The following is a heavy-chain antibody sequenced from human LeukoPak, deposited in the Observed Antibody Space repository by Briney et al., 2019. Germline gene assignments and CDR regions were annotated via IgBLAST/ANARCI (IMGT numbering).Heavy chain of an antibody. J-gene: IGHJ6*02. CDR3: ASITTYGDYEDYYYGMDV. V-gene: IGHV3-33*08. D-gene: IGHD4-17*01. CDR1: GFTFSSYA. Sequence: GGSLRLSCAASGFTFSSYAMHWVRQAPGKGLEWVAVISYDGSNKYYADSVKGRFTISRDNSRNTLHLQMNSLRAEDTAVYYCASITTYGDYEDYYYGMDVWGQGTTVTVSS. CDR2: ISYDGSNK.